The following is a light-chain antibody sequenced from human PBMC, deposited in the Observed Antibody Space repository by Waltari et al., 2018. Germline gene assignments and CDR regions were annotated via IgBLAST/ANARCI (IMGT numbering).Light chain of an antibody. V-gene: IGKV3-11*01. Sequence: EIVLTHSPATLSFSPGQRAPLPCRASQSVDRRLTWYQQKPGQPPRLLIYDWSNRATDIPARFSGSGSGTDFTLTISDLKSEDFATYYCQHRSDWPPMYTFGQGTKLQIK. CDR3: QHRSDWPPMYT. CDR1: QSVDRR. CDR2: DWS. J-gene: IGKJ2*01.